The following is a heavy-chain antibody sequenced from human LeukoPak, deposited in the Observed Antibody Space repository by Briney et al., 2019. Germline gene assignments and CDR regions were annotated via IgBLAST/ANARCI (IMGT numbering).Heavy chain of an antibody. CDR2: IYSGGST. CDR1: GFTVSSNC. Sequence: PGGSLRLSCAASGFTVSSNCMNWVRQAPGKGLEWVSVIYSGGSTYYADSVKGGFTISRDNSKNTLYLQMNSLRAEDTAVYYCARGRDGDYIFDYWGQGTLVTVSS. CDR3: ARGRDGDYIFDY. D-gene: IGHD5-24*01. J-gene: IGHJ4*02. V-gene: IGHV3-53*01.